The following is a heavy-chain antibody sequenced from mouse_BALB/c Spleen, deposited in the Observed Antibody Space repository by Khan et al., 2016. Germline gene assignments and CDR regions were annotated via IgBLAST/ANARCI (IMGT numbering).Heavy chain of an antibody. CDR2: IRNKANGYTT. CDR1: GFTFTDYY. CDR3: ARDMVTGVYWYCDV. J-gene: IGHJ1*01. V-gene: IGHV7-3*02. D-gene: IGHD2-13*01. Sequence: EVELVESGGGLVQPGGSLRLSCATSGFTFTDYYISWVRQPPGKALEWLGFIRNKANGYTTEYSASVKGQFTISRDNSQNILYLQMNTLRAEDSATDYCARDMVTGVYWYCDVWGAGTTVTVSS.